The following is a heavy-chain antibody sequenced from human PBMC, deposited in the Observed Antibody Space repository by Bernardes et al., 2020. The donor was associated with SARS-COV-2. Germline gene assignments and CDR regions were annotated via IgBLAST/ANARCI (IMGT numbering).Heavy chain of an antibody. V-gene: IGHV4-34*01. J-gene: IGHJ4*02. CDR3: ARVSMKYQLPRHFDL. CDR2: VDYSGAT. D-gene: IGHD2-2*01. CDR1: AGSLRGNY. Sequence: SETLSLTCTVTAGSLRGNYWAWIRQPPGKALEWIGQVDYSGATNYNPSLKSRVTISAAASENQFFLRVTSVTAADTAMYYCARVSMKYQLPRHFDLWGQGALVTVSS.